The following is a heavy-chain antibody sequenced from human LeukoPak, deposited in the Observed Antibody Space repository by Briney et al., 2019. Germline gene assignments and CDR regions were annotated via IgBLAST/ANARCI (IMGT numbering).Heavy chain of an antibody. CDR1: GFTFSSYA. Sequence: GGSLRLSCAASGFTFSSYAMNWVRQAPGEGLEWVSAMSASGGGTYYADSVKGRFTISRDNSKNTLYLQMNSLRAEDTAVYYCAKDSSSGWYYFDYWGQGTLVTVSS. J-gene: IGHJ4*02. D-gene: IGHD6-19*01. CDR2: MSASGGGT. V-gene: IGHV3-23*01. CDR3: AKDSSSGWYYFDY.